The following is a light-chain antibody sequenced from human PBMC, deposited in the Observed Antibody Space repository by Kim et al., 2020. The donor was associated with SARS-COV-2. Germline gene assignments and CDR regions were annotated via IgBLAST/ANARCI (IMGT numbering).Light chain of an antibody. CDR3: QHYGSSLYT. Sequence: PGERATLSCRASQSINSDYLSWYQQRIGQAPRLLIYRASTRATGIPDRFSGSGSGTDFTLTITRLEPEDFAVYYCQHYGSSLYTFGQGTKLE. CDR2: RAS. J-gene: IGKJ2*01. V-gene: IGKV3-20*01. CDR1: QSINSDY.